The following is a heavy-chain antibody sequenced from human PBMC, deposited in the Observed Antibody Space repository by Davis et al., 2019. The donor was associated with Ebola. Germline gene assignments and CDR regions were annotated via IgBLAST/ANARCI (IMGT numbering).Heavy chain of an antibody. V-gene: IGHV3-74*01. J-gene: IGHJ4*02. D-gene: IGHD6-19*01. CDR1: GFTFSSYW. Sequence: GESLKISCAASGFTFSSYWMHWVRQAPGKGLVWVSRINSDGSSTSYADSVKGRFTISRDNAKNTLYLQMNSLRAEDTAVYYCAKELYSSGWYPLDYWGQGTLVTVSS. CDR2: INSDGSST. CDR3: AKELYSSGWYPLDY.